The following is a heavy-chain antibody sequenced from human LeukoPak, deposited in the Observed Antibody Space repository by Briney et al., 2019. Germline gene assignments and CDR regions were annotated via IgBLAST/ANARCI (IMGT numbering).Heavy chain of an antibody. J-gene: IGHJ4*02. CDR3: ARDSCASGCTVNI. D-gene: IGHD2/OR15-2a*01. Sequence: TSETLSLTCTVSGGSISSYYWSWIRQPAGKGLEWIGRIYTSGSTNYNPSLKSRVTMSLDTSENHFSLKLNSVTAADTAVYYCARDSCASGCTVNIWGQGILVTVSS. V-gene: IGHV4-4*07. CDR1: GGSISSYY. CDR2: IYTSGST.